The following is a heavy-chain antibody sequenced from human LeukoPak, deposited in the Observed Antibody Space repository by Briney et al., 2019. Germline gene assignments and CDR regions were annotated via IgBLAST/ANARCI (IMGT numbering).Heavy chain of an antibody. Sequence: PSETLSLTCSVSGDSISSYYWSWIRQPAGKGLEWIGRFYTGGNTNYNPSLKSRVTMSMDTSRNQFFLNLTSVTAADTAVYYCASRRSPLLYLRRDWYFDLWGRGTLVTVSS. CDR2: FYTGGNT. V-gene: IGHV4-4*07. CDR1: GDSISSYY. D-gene: IGHD2-2*02. CDR3: ASRRSPLLYLRRDWYFDL. J-gene: IGHJ2*01.